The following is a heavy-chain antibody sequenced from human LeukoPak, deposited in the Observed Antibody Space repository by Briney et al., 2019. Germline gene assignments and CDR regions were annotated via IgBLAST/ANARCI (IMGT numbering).Heavy chain of an antibody. J-gene: IGHJ4*02. CDR3: ARVPVNWGEFDY. CDR2: ISSSGST. D-gene: IGHD3-16*01. V-gene: IGHV4-59*01. Sequence: PSETLSLTCSVSGGSISSYYWGWIRQPPGKGLEYIGYISSSGSTNYNPSLTSRVTISIDTSKNQFSLKLPAVTAADTAVYYCARVPVNWGEFDYWGQGTLVTVSS. CDR1: GGSISSYY.